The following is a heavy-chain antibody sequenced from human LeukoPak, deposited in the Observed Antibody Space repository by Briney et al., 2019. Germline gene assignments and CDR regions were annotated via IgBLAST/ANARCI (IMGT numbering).Heavy chain of an antibody. Sequence: GGSLRLSCAASGFTFSSYAMSWVRQAPGKGLEWVSAISDSGGSTYYADSVKGRFTISRDNSKNTLYLQMNSLRAEDTAVYYCAKDLRRGVRAFYYYGMDVWGKGTTVTVSS. CDR2: ISDSGGST. D-gene: IGHD2-8*02. CDR1: GFTFSSYA. CDR3: AKDLRRGVRAFYYYGMDV. J-gene: IGHJ6*04. V-gene: IGHV3-23*01.